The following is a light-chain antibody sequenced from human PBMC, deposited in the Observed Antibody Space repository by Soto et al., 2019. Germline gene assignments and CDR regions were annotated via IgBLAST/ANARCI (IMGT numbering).Light chain of an antibody. CDR2: DAS. CDR1: QSVSSY. J-gene: IGKJ3*01. CDR3: QQSYSTPLT. Sequence: EIVLTQSPATLSLSPGERATLSCRASQSVSSYLAWYQQKPGQAPRLLIYDASSLQSGVPSRFSGSGSGTDFTLTISSLQPEDFATYYCQQSYSTPLTFGPGTKVDIK. V-gene: IGKV3-11*01.